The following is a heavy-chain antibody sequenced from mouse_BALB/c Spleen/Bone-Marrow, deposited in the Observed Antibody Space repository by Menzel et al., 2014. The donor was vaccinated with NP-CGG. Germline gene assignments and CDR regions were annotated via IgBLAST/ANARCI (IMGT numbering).Heavy chain of an antibody. V-gene: IGHV3-5*02. CDR2: IYYSGTI. CDR1: GISITTGNSR. J-gene: IGHJ2*01. CDR3: ARGAMITTGYFDY. D-gene: IGHD2-4*01. Sequence: EVKLQESGPGLVKPSQTVSLTCTVTGISITTGNSRWSWIRQFPGNKLEWIGYIYYSGTITYNPSLTSRTTITRDTSKNQVILEMNSLTAEDTGTYYCARGAMITTGYFDYWGQGTTLTVSS.